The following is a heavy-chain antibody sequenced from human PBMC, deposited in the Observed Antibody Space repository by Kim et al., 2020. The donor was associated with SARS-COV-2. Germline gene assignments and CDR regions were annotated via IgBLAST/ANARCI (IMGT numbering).Heavy chain of an antibody. CDR1: GGSLSGHY. V-gene: IGHV4-59*11. D-gene: IGHD5-12*01. CDR3: ARDSSLAIDY. J-gene: IGHJ4*02. CDR2: VYCTGSI. Sequence: SETLSLTCTVSGGSLSGHYWSWIRQPPGMGLEWIAYVYCTGSITYNPSLKSRLTISVDMSKNQISLKLSSVTAADTAVYYCARDSSLAIDYWGQGVLVTVSS.